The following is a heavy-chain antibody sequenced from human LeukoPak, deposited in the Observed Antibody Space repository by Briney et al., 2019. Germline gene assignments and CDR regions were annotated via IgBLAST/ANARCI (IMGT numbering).Heavy chain of an antibody. CDR1: GFTFSSYA. CDR2: ISSSSSYI. Sequence: GGSLRLSCAASGFTFSSYAMSWVRQAPGKGLEWVPSISSSSSYIYYADSVKGRFTISRDNAKNSLYLQMNSLRAEDTAVYYCARGLATAAPYYVDYWGQGTLVTVSS. D-gene: IGHD6-13*01. J-gene: IGHJ4*02. V-gene: IGHV3-21*01. CDR3: ARGLATAAPYYVDY.